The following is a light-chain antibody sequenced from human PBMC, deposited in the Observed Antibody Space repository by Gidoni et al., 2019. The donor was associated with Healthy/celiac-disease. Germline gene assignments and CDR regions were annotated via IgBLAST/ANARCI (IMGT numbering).Light chain of an antibody. J-gene: IGKJ1*01. Sequence: DIQMTQSPSSLSASVGDRVTITCRASQSISSYLNWYQQKPGKAPKLLIYAASSLQSGVPSRFSGSGSGTDITLTISSLQPEDFATYYCQHQGTFGQGTKVEIK. CDR2: AAS. CDR3: QHQGT. V-gene: IGKV1-39*01. CDR1: QSISSY.